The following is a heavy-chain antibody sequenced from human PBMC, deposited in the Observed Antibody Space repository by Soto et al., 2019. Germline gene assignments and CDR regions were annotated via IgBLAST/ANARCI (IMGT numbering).Heavy chain of an antibody. D-gene: IGHD3-3*01. CDR2: IWYDGSKK. J-gene: IGHJ6*02. V-gene: IGHV3-33*01. CDR3: ARDASYYSLWSGYYPSRNGMDV. CDR1: GFTFSSFG. Sequence: QVQVVESGGGVVQPGRSLRLSCAASGFTFSSFGMHWVRQAPGKGLEWVSLIWYDGSKKSYGDSVKGRFTISRDNPRNTVYVQMNSLRADDTAVYYCARDASYYSLWSGYYPSRNGMDVWGQGTTVTVSS.